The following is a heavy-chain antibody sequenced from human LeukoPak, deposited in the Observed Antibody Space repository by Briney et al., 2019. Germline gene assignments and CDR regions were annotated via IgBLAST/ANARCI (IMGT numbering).Heavy chain of an antibody. CDR3: ARIIDGSSWYPYYYYYMDV. D-gene: IGHD6-13*01. Sequence: SETLSLTCTVSGGSISSYYWSWIRQPPGKGLEWIGYIYYSGSTNYNPSLKSRVTISVDTSKNQFSLKLSSVTAADTAVYYCARIIDGSSWYPYYYYYMDVWGKGTTVTISS. CDR2: IYYSGST. CDR1: GGSISSYY. J-gene: IGHJ6*03. V-gene: IGHV4-59*01.